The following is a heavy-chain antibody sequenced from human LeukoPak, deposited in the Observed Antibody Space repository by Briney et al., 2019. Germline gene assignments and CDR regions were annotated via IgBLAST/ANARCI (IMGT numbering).Heavy chain of an antibody. CDR2: INHSGST. D-gene: IGHD6-13*01. Sequence: SETLSLTCAVYGGSFSGYYWSWIRQPPGKGLEWIGEINHSGSTNYNPSLKSRATISVDTSKNQFSLKLSSVTAADTAVYYCARGRGSSSWYRAIDYWGQGTLVTVSS. J-gene: IGHJ4*02. V-gene: IGHV4-34*01. CDR1: GGSFSGYY. CDR3: ARGRGSSSWYRAIDY.